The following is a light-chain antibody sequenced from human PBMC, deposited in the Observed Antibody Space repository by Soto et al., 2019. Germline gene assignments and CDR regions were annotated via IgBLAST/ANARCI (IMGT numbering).Light chain of an antibody. CDR1: SSDVAAYNY. J-gene: IGLJ2*01. Sequence: QSALTQPRSVSGSPGQSVTISCTGTSSDVAAYNYVSWYQQHPGKAPKLLICDVSRRPSGVPDRFSGSKSGNTASLTISGLQAEDEADYYCAAWDDRLSGLVFGRGTKVTVL. V-gene: IGLV2-11*01. CDR2: DVS. CDR3: AAWDDRLSGLV.